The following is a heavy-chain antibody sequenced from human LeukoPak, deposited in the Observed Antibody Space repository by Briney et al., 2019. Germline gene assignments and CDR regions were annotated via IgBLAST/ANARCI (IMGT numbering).Heavy chain of an antibody. Sequence: ASVKVSCKASGGTFSSYAISWVRQAPGQGLEWMGGIIPIFGTANYAQKFQGRVTITADKSTSTAYMELSSLRSEDTAVYYCARGPANYGSGSSTMYYYYYMDVWGKGTTVTVSS. D-gene: IGHD3-10*01. CDR2: IIPIFGTA. V-gene: IGHV1-69*06. CDR3: ARGPANYGSGSSTMYYYYYMDV. J-gene: IGHJ6*03. CDR1: GGTFSSYA.